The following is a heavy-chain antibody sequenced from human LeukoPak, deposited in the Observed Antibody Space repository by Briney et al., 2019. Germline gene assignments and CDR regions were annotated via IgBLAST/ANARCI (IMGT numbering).Heavy chain of an antibody. J-gene: IGHJ4*02. CDR1: GGYISDYY. D-gene: IGHD1-1*01. CDR3: ARESVAAGTRWFDY. Sequence: SETLSLTCTVFGGYISDYYWTWIRQSAGKVLEWIGRVQITENNNYNPSLRSRVTLSLDTSKNQFSLRLTSVTAADTAIYYCARESVAAGTRWFDYWGQGALVTVSS. V-gene: IGHV4-4*07. CDR2: VQITENN.